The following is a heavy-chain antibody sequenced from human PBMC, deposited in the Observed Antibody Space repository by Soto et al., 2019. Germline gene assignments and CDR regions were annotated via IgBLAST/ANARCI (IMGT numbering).Heavy chain of an antibody. D-gene: IGHD2-2*01. CDR1: GFTFSSYA. V-gene: IGHV3-23*01. Sequence: EVQLLESGGGLVQPGGSLRLSCAASGFTFSSYAMSWVRQAPGKGLEWVSAISGSGGSTYYADSVKGRFTISRDSSKNTLYLQMNSLRAEDTAVYYCAKAVVVVPATATALDYWGQGTLVTVSS. J-gene: IGHJ4*02. CDR3: AKAVVVVPATATALDY. CDR2: ISGSGGST.